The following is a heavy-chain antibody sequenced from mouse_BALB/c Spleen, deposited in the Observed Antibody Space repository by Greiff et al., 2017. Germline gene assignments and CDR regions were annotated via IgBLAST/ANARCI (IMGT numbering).Heavy chain of an antibody. D-gene: IGHD2-3*01. J-gene: IGHJ3*01. CDR3: ARNCGDGYYLAWFAY. V-gene: IGHV2-2*02. CDR1: GFSLTSYG. CDR2: IWSGGST. Sequence: QVQLQQSGPGLVQPSQSLSTTCTVSGFSLTSYGVHWVRQSPGKGLEWLGVIWSGGSTDYNAAFISRLSISKDNSKSQVFFKMNSLQANDTAIYYCARNCGDGYYLAWFAYWGQGTLVTVSA.